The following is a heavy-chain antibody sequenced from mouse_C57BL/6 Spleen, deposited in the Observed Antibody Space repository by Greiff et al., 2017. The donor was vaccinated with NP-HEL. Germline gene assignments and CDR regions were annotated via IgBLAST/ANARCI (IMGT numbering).Heavy chain of an antibody. CDR2: LDPSDGDT. D-gene: IGHD2-14*01. Sequence: VQLKESGAELVRPGASVKLSCTASGFNIQDSYMHWVKQRPEPGLECIGRLDPSDGDTEYAPKFQGKATMTADTSSNTAYLQLSSLTSEDTAVYYCTTSYRNYWGQGTSGTGSS. J-gene: IGHJ4*01. V-gene: IGHV14-1*01. CDR1: GFNIQDSY. CDR3: TTSYRNY.